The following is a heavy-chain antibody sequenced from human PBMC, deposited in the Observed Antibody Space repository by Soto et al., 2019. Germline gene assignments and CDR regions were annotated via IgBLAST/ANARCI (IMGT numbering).Heavy chain of an antibody. D-gene: IGHD2-8*02. CDR3: TGEVASGY. Sequence: QVQLVESGGGVVQPGRSLRLSCAASGFTFSSYSMHWVRQAPGKGLEWVAVISKDGSVKYYADSVKGRFTISRDNSKNTLYLQMNSLGAEDTAAYYCTGEVASGYWGQGTLVTVSS. V-gene: IGHV3-30*03. CDR1: GFTFSSYS. J-gene: IGHJ4*02. CDR2: ISKDGSVK.